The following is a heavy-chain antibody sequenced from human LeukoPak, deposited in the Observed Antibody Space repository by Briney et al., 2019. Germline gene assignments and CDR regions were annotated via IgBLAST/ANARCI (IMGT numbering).Heavy chain of an antibody. J-gene: IGHJ4*02. V-gene: IGHV3-74*01. CDR3: AKEGYARPIYYFDY. D-gene: IGHD5-12*01. CDR1: GFXFTTNW. Sequence: PGGSLRLSCAASGFXFTTNWIQWVRQAPGKGLVWVSRMNGDGSITSYADSVKGRFTISRDNSKNTLYLQMNSLRAEDTAVYYCAKEGYARPIYYFDYWGQGTLVTVSS. CDR2: MNGDGSIT.